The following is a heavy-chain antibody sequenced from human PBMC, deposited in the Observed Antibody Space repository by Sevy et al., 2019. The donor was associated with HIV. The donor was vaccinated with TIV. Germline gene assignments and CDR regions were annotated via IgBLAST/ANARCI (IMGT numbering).Heavy chain of an antibody. CDR2: INPNDGST. CDR3: ARVKQWLVIGGYFDY. J-gene: IGHJ4*02. Sequence: ASVKVSCKASGYTFTNYYLHWVRQAPGQGLEWMVIINPNDGSTSYAQKFQGRVTMTRDTSTSTVYMELSSLRSDDTAVYYCARVKQWLVIGGYFDYWGQGTLVTVSS. CDR1: GYTFTNYY. D-gene: IGHD6-19*01. V-gene: IGHV1-46*01.